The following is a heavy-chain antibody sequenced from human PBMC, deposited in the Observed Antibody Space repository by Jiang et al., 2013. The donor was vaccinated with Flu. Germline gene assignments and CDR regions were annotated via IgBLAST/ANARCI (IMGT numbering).Heavy chain of an antibody. CDR3: TRGRQFGH. Sequence: VQLVESGGGLVQPGGSLRLSCAASGFAFSDHYMDWVRQAPGKGLEWVGRSKNKANNFTTEYAASVKGRFTISRDDSNKSLYLKMSSLKTDDTAVYYCTRGRQFGHWGQGTLVTVSS. CDR1: GFAFSDHY. J-gene: IGHJ1*01. CDR2: SKNKANNFTT. V-gene: IGHV3-72*01. D-gene: IGHD3-16*01.